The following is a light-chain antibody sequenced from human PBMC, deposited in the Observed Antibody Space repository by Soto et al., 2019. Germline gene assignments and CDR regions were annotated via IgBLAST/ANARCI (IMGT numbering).Light chain of an antibody. CDR1: QRISVSY. V-gene: IGKV3-15*01. CDR2: GAS. Sequence: DIVWMHCPGALSKTPGEGATRSFGASQRISVSYLAWYQQKPGQAPRLLIYGASTRATGIPARFSGSGSGTEFTLTINCLQSEDFAVYYCQQYNNWPRTFGQGTKVDIK. J-gene: IGKJ1*01. CDR3: QQYNNWPRT.